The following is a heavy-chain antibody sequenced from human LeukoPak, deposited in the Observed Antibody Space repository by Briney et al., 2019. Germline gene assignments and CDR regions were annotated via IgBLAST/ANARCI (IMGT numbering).Heavy chain of an antibody. Sequence: GRSLRLSCAASGFTFSSYGMHWVRQAPGKGLEWVALISYDGTNKYYADSVKGRFTISRDNSNNTLYLQMNSLRAEDTAVYYCARSLLLYSSTWYALDYWGQGTLVAVSS. J-gene: IGHJ4*02. CDR1: GFTFSSYG. CDR3: ARSLLLYSSTWYALDY. CDR2: ISYDGTNK. V-gene: IGHV3-30*19. D-gene: IGHD6-13*01.